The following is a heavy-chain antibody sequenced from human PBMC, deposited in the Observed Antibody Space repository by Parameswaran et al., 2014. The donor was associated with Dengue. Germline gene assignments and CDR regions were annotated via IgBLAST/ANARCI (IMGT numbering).Heavy chain of an antibody. V-gene: IGHV1-8*01. Sequence: WVRQAPGQGLEWMGWMNPNSGNTGYAQKFQGRVTMTRNTSISTAYMELSSLRSEDTAVYYCARGYSSGLINYYYYGMDVWGQGTTVTVSS. J-gene: IGHJ6*02. CDR2: MNPNSGNT. D-gene: IGHD6-19*01. CDR3: ARGYSSGLINYYYYGMDV.